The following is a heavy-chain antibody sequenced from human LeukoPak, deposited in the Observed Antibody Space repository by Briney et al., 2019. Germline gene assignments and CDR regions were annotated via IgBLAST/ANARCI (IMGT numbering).Heavy chain of an antibody. CDR3: ARVTTMIVGNYYYHYGMDV. CDR2: INPNSGGT. Sequence: ASVKVSCKASGYTFTGYYMHWVRQAPGQGLEWMGWINPNSGGTNYAQKFQGRVTMTRNTSISTAYMELSSLRSEDTAVYYCARVTTMIVGNYYYHYGMDVWGQGTTVTVSS. D-gene: IGHD3-22*01. V-gene: IGHV1-2*02. CDR1: GYTFTGYY. J-gene: IGHJ6*02.